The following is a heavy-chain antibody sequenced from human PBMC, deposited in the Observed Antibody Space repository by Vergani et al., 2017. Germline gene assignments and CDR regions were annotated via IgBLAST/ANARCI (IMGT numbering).Heavy chain of an antibody. J-gene: IGHJ3*02. CDR1: GGSISRGGYS. V-gene: IGHV4-30-2*01. CDR2: IYHSVRT. Sequence: QLQLQESGSGLVKPSQTLSLTCAVSGGSISRGGYSWSCVRQPPGKGLEWIGYIYHSVRTYYNPSLKSRGTLSVDRSKNQSSLKLRSVTAADTAVYYCVTYDRSGSDAFDIWGQGTTVSFSS. D-gene: IGHD3-22*01. CDR3: VTYDRSGSDAFDI.